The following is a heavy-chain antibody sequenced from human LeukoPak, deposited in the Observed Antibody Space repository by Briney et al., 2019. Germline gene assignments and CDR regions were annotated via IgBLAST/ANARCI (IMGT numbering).Heavy chain of an antibody. CDR1: GYTFTGYY. J-gene: IGHJ6*02. CDR3: ARDDGIAAAGIRGMDV. V-gene: IGHV1-2*02. D-gene: IGHD6-13*01. Sequence: ASVKVSCKASGYTFTGYYMHWVRQAPGQGLEWMGWINPNSGGTNYAQKFQGRVTMTRDTSISTAYMELSRLRSDDTAVYYCARDDGIAAAGIRGMDVWGQGATVTVSS. CDR2: INPNSGGT.